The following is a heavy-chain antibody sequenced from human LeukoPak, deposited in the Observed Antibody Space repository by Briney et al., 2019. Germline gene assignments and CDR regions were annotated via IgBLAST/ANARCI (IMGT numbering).Heavy chain of an antibody. D-gene: IGHD3-3*01. CDR3: ARDLGPHRQSYYDFLSGYPPYYYYGMDV. CDR2: IYYSGST. CDR1: GGSIIISGYY. Sequence: SETLSLTCTVSGGSIIISGYYWGWIRQPPGKGLEWIGYIYYSGSTNYNPSLKSRVTISVDTSKNQFSLKLSSVTAADTAVYYCARDLGPHRQSYYDFLSGYPPYYYYGMDVWGQGTTVTVSS. J-gene: IGHJ6*02. V-gene: IGHV4-61*08.